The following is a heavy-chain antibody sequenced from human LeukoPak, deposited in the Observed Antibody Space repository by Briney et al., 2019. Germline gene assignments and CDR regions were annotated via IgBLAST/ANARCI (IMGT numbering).Heavy chain of an antibody. D-gene: IGHD5-12*01. CDR1: GYTFTSYG. Sequence: GASVKVSCKASGYTFTSYGISWVRQAPGQGLEWMGWISLYNGNTKYAQKLQGRATLTTDTSTSTAYMELRSLRSDDTAVYYCARDEQWLVDYWGQGTLVTVSS. CDR3: ARDEQWLVDY. V-gene: IGHV1-18*01. J-gene: IGHJ4*02. CDR2: ISLYNGNT.